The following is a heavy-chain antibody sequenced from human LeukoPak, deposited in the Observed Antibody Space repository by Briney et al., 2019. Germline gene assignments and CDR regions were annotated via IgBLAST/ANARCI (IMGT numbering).Heavy chain of an antibody. J-gene: IGHJ6*03. V-gene: IGHV1-18*01. CDR1: GYTFTSYG. D-gene: IGHD3-10*01. Sequence: ASVKVSCKASGYTFTSYGISWVRQAPGQGLEWMGWISGYNGNTNYAQKLQGRVTMTTDTSTSTAYMELRSLRSDDTAVYFCARRYVDRYYYGLGSYLFPYYYMDVWGKGTTVTISS. CDR3: ARRYVDRYYYGLGSYLFPYYYMDV. CDR2: ISGYNGNT.